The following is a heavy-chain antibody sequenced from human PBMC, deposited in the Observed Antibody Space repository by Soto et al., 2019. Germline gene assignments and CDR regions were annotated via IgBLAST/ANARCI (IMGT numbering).Heavy chain of an antibody. CDR2: INHSGST. CDR3: ARGIVGATRVYYGMDV. V-gene: IGHV4-34*01. D-gene: IGHD1-26*01. J-gene: IGHJ6*02. Sequence: SETLYLTCAVYGGSFSGYYWSWIRQPPGKGLEWIGEINHSGSTNYNPSPKSRVTISVDTSKNQFSLKLSSVTAADTAVYYCARGIVGATRVYYGMDVWGQGTTVTVSS. CDR1: GGSFSGYY.